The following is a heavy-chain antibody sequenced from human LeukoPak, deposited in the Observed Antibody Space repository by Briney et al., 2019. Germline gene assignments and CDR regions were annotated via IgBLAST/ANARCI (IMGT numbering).Heavy chain of an antibody. Sequence: SETLSLPFTVSGGSISSYYWSWIRPPPGKGLEWSGYIYYSGSTNYNPSLKSRVTISLDTYKNQFSLKLSSVTAADTAVYYCARAWNLTYGMDVWGQGTTVTVSS. J-gene: IGHJ6*02. CDR3: ARAWNLTYGMDV. D-gene: IGHD1-1*01. CDR1: GGSISSYY. V-gene: IGHV4-59*01. CDR2: IYYSGST.